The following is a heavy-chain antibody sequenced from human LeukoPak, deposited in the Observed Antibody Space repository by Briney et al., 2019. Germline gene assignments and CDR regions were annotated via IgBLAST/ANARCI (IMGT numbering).Heavy chain of an antibody. CDR3: ARGQAGATTLFDY. D-gene: IGHD1-26*01. CDR2: IFYSGST. Sequence: SETLSLTCTVSGGSISSDYCNWIRQPPGKGLEWIGYIFYSGSTNYNPSLKSRVTISVDRSKNQFSLKLSSVTATDTAVYYCARGQAGATTLFDYWGQGTLVTVSS. CDR1: GGSISSDY. J-gene: IGHJ4*02. V-gene: IGHV4-59*01.